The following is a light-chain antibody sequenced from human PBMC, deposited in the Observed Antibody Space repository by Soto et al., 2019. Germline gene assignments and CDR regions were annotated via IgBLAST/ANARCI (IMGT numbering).Light chain of an antibody. J-gene: IGKJ2*02. Sequence: DIPMTQSPSTLSASVGDRVTITCRASQSISSWLAWYQQRPGKAPHLLIYDASSLESGVPSRFSGSGSGTEFTLTLSSLQPDDFATYFCQQYDTYPCTFGQGTKLEIK. CDR3: QQYDTYPCT. CDR1: QSISSW. CDR2: DAS. V-gene: IGKV1-5*01.